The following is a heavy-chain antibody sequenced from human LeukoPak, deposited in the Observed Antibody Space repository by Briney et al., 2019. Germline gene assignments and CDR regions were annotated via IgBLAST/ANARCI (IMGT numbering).Heavy chain of an antibody. V-gene: IGHV3-21*01. CDR3: ARDLEEYCSGGSCSLFDY. CDR2: ISIGTSFI. D-gene: IGHD2-15*01. Sequence: GGSLRLSCAASGFTFSSYNMNWVRQAPGKGLEWVAYISIGTSFIYYADSVKGRFTISRDNAKNSLYLQVNSLRAEDTAVYYCARDLEEYCSGGSCSLFDYWGQGTLVTVSS. CDR1: GFTFSSYN. J-gene: IGHJ4*02.